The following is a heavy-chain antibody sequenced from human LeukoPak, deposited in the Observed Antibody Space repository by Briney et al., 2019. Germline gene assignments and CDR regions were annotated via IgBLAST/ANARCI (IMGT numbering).Heavy chain of an antibody. Sequence: GGSLRLSCAASGFTFSSYAMSWVRQAPGKGLEWVSAISGSGGSTYYADSVKGRFTISRDNSKNTLCLQMNSLRAEDTAVYYCAKDVRITIFGVVIRYFDYWGQGTLVTVSS. J-gene: IGHJ4*02. CDR2: ISGSGGST. D-gene: IGHD3-3*01. CDR3: AKDVRITIFGVVIRYFDY. CDR1: GFTFSSYA. V-gene: IGHV3-23*01.